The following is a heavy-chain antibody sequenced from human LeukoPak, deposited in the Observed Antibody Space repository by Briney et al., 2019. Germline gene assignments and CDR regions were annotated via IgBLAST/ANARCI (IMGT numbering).Heavy chain of an antibody. Sequence: GGSLRLSCAASGFTFSSYAMSWVRQAPGKGLEWVSAISGSGGSTYYADSVKGRFTISRDTSKNTLFLQLNSLRAEDTAVYFCAKGSPLAREIDYWGQGTLVTVSS. V-gene: IGHV3-23*01. J-gene: IGHJ4*02. CDR3: AKGSPLAREIDY. CDR1: GFTFSSYA. CDR2: ISGSGGST.